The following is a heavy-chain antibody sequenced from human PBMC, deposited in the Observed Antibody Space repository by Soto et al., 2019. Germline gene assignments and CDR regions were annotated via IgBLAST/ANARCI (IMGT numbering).Heavy chain of an antibody. CDR3: ARGRDGYYGTFDP. J-gene: IGHJ5*02. CDR2: IWYDGSNK. CDR1: GFTFSSYG. V-gene: IGHV3-33*01. D-gene: IGHD3-10*01. Sequence: QVQLVESGGGVVQPGRSLRLSCAASGFTFSSYGMHWVRQAPGKGLEWVAVIWYDGSNKYYADSVKGRFTISRDNSKNTQYLQMNSLEAEDRAVYYCARGRDGYYGTFDPWGQGTVVTLSS.